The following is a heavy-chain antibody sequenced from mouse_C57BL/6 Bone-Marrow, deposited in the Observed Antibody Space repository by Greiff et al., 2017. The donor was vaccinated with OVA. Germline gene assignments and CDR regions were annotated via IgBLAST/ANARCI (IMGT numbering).Heavy chain of an antibody. CDR2: INPSSGYN. Sequence: QVQLQQSGAELAKPGASVKLSCKASGYTFTSYWMHWVKQRPGQGLEWIGYINPSSGYNKYNQKFKDKATLTSDKSSSTAYMQLSSLTYEYSAVYYCARGGIFYYGSSWYFDVWGTGTTVTVSS. D-gene: IGHD1-1*01. CDR3: ARGGIFYYGSSWYFDV. J-gene: IGHJ1*03. CDR1: GYTFTSYW. V-gene: IGHV1-7*01.